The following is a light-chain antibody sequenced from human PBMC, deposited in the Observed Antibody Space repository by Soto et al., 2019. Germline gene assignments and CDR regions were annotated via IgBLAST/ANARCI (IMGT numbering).Light chain of an antibody. CDR1: ENVRTF. Sequence: EVVLTQSPATLSLSPGERATLSCRASENVRTFVDWYQQKPGQAPRLLIYGASNRATGIPARFSGSGSGTDFTLTISNLEPEDFAFYYCQQYNNWPLTFGGGTKVDIK. CDR2: GAS. V-gene: IGKV3-11*01. J-gene: IGKJ4*01. CDR3: QQYNNWPLT.